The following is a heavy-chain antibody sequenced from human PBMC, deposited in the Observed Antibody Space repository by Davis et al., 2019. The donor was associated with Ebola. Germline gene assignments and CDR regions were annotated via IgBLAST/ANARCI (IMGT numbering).Heavy chain of an antibody. CDR1: GFTFSSYE. CDR2: ISTSGSTI. Sequence: GGSLRLSCAASGFTFSSYEMNCVRQAPGKGLEWLAYISTSGSTIHYADSVKGRFTIARDNGKKSLFLQMNSLRVEETGVYYCAREAATIGLDVWGQGTTVIVSS. CDR3: AREAATIGLDV. D-gene: IGHD3-9*01. J-gene: IGHJ6*02. V-gene: IGHV3-48*03.